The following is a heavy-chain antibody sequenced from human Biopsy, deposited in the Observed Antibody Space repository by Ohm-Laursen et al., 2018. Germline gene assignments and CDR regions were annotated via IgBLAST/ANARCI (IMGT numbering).Heavy chain of an antibody. V-gene: IGHV4-4*07. CDR3: ARTPGKAVAGRFLDL. CDR1: GGSTNDYF. CDR2: IYSSGGS. Sequence: GTLSLTCSVSGGSTNDYFWSWIRQPAGETLEWIGRIYSSGGSSYNPSLKSRISMSMDTSNNQFSLTLTSVTAADMAVYYCARTPGKAVAGRFLDLWGRGTLVTVSS. D-gene: IGHD6-19*01. J-gene: IGHJ2*01.